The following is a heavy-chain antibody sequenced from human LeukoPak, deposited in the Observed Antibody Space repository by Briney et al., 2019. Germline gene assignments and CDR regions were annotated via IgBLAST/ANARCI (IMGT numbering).Heavy chain of an antibody. CDR1: GFTFSSYA. J-gene: IGHJ4*02. Sequence: PGGSLRLSCAASGFTFSSYAMHWVRQAPGKGLEWVALISYDGSNKFYADSVKGRFTISRDNSKNTLYLQMNSLRAEDTAVYNCARAVVVVPASENWGQGTLVTVSS. D-gene: IGHD2-15*01. CDR3: ARAVVVVPASEN. V-gene: IGHV3-30-3*01. CDR2: ISYDGSNK.